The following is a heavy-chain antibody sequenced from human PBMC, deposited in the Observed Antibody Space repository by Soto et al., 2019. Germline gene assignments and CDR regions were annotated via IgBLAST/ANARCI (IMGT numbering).Heavy chain of an antibody. Sequence: QLQLQESGPGLVKPSETLSLTCTVSGGSISSSSYYWGWIRQPPGKGLEWIGSIYYSGSTYYNPSLKSRVTISVDTSKNQFSLKLSSVTAADTAVYYCARHFRRSGGSCYSTWYFDLCGRGTLVTVSS. CDR2: IYYSGST. J-gene: IGHJ2*01. V-gene: IGHV4-39*01. CDR3: ARHFRRSGGSCYSTWYFDL. CDR1: GGSISSSSYY. D-gene: IGHD2-15*01.